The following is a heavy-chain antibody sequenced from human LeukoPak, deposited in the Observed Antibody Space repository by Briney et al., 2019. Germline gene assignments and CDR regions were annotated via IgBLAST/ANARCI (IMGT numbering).Heavy chain of an antibody. D-gene: IGHD1-26*01. CDR2: ISWNSGSI. V-gene: IGHV3-9*01. CDR1: GFTFDDYA. Sequence: GGSLRLSCAASGFTFDDYAMHWVRQAPGKGLEWVSGISWNSGSIGYADSAKGRFTISRDNAKNSLYLQMNSLRAEDTALYYCAKDTWELGDYWGQGTLVTVSS. CDR3: AKDTWELGDY. J-gene: IGHJ4*02.